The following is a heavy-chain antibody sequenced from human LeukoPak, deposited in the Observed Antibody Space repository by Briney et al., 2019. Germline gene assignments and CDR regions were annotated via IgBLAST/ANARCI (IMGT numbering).Heavy chain of an antibody. CDR2: ISYDGSNK. D-gene: IGHD7-27*01. CDR1: RFTFSSYG. Sequence: GGSLRLSCAASRFTFSSYGMHWVRQAPGKGLEWVAVISYDGSNKYYADSVKGRFTISRDNSKNTLYLQMNSLRAEDTAVYYCAKGRANWDPGDAFDIWGQGTMVAVSS. J-gene: IGHJ3*02. V-gene: IGHV3-30*18. CDR3: AKGRANWDPGDAFDI.